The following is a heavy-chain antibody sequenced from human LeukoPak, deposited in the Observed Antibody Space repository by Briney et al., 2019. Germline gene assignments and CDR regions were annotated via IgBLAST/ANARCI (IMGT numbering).Heavy chain of an antibody. V-gene: IGHV3-7*01. Sequence: GGSVRLSCAASGFTFSSYWMSWVRQAPGKGLEWVANIKQDGSEKYYVDSVKGRFTISRDNAKNSLYLHMNSLRAEDTAVYCCARQPVVPAAKGSFDYWGQGTLVTVSS. D-gene: IGHD2-2*01. CDR1: GFTFSSYW. J-gene: IGHJ4*02. CDR3: ARQPVVPAAKGSFDY. CDR2: IKQDGSEK.